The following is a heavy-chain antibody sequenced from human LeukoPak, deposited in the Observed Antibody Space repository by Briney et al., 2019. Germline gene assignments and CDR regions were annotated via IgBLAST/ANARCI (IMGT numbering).Heavy chain of an antibody. CDR3: ARSNSYGPGTHYLHH. Sequence: PSETLSLTCDVSGGFLTGYYWSWVRLPPGKGLEWIAEINRDGSSYNNPSLKSRVTISIDTSKNQFSLRLSSVTAADTGVYYCARSNSYGPGTHYLHHWGQGTLVTVSS. V-gene: IGHV4-34*01. CDR2: INRDGSS. J-gene: IGHJ4*02. CDR1: GGFLTGYY. D-gene: IGHD3-10*01.